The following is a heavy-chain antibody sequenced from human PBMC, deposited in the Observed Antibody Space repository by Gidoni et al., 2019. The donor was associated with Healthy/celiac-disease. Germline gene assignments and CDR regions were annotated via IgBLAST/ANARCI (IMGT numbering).Heavy chain of an antibody. V-gene: IGHV1-69*01. D-gene: IGHD2-8*01. J-gene: IGHJ3*02. CDR1: GGTFSSYA. Sequence: PGSSVKVSCKASGGTFSSYAISWVRQAPGQGLEWMGGIIPIFGTANYAQKFQGRVTITADESTSTAYMELSSLRSEDTAVYYCATDTNMVLMVYARAVALDIWGQGTRVTVSS. CDR3: ATDTNMVLMVYARAVALDI. CDR2: IIPIFGTA.